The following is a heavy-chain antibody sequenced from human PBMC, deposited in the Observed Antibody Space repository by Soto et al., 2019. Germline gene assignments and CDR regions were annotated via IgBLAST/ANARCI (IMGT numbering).Heavy chain of an antibody. CDR2: ISGSGGST. V-gene: IGHV3-23*01. D-gene: IGHD4-17*01. CDR1: GFTFSSYA. J-gene: IGHJ6*02. CDR3: AKAVTLGGYYYYGMDA. Sequence: PGGSLRLSCAASGFTFSSYAMSWVRQAPGKGLEWVSAISGSGGSTYYADSVKGRFTISRENSKNTLYLQMNSLRAEDTAVYYCAKAVTLGGYYYYGMDAWGQGTTVTVSS.